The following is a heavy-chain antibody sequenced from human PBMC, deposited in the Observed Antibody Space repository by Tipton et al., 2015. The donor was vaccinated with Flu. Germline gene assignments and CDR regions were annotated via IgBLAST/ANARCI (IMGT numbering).Heavy chain of an antibody. CDR2: ISSSGSTI. D-gene: IGHD6-19*01. CDR1: GFTFSDYY. Sequence: SLRLSCAASGFTFSDYYMSWIRQAPGKGLEWVSYISSSGSTIYYADSVKGRFTISRDNAKNSLYLQMNSLRAEDTAVYYCATGYSSGWYAPRPFDYWGQGTLVTVSS. V-gene: IGHV3-11*01. J-gene: IGHJ4*02. CDR3: ATGYSSGWYAPRPFDY.